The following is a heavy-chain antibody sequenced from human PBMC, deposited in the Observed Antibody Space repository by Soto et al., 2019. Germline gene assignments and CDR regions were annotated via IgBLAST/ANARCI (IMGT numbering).Heavy chain of an antibody. D-gene: IGHD1-26*01. CDR3: AKATPPPRIVGATVGVPQYYFDY. J-gene: IGHJ4*02. Sequence: EVQLLESGGGLVQPGGSLRLSCAASGFTFSSYAMSWVRQAPGKGLEWVSAISGSGGSTYYADSVKGRFTISRDNSKNTLYLQMNSLRAEDTAVYYCAKATPPPRIVGATVGVPQYYFDYWGQGTLVTVSS. CDR2: ISGSGGST. CDR1: GFTFSSYA. V-gene: IGHV3-23*01.